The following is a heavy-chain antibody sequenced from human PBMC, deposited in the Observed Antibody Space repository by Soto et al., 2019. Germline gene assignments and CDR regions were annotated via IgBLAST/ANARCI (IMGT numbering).Heavy chain of an antibody. Sequence: GGSLRLSCAASGFTFSSYAMSWVRQAPGKGLEWVSAISGSGGSTYYADSVKGRFTIPRDNSKNTLYLQMDSLRAEDTAVYYCAKDYYGSGSYYPTSYFDYWGQGTLVTVSS. CDR3: AKDYYGSGSYYPTSYFDY. CDR1: GFTFSSYA. CDR2: ISGSGGST. D-gene: IGHD3-10*01. V-gene: IGHV3-23*01. J-gene: IGHJ4*02.